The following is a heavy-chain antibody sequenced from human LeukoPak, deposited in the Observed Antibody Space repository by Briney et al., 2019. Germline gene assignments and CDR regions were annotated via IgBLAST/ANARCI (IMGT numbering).Heavy chain of an antibody. Sequence: PSETLSLTCAVYGGSFSGYYWSWTRQPPGKGLEWIGEINHSGSTNYNPSLKSRVTISVDTSKNQFSLKLSSVTAADTAVYYCARLYCSGGSCYWGQGTLVTVSS. V-gene: IGHV4-34*01. CDR3: ARLYCSGGSCY. CDR2: INHSGST. CDR1: GGSFSGYY. J-gene: IGHJ4*02. D-gene: IGHD2-15*01.